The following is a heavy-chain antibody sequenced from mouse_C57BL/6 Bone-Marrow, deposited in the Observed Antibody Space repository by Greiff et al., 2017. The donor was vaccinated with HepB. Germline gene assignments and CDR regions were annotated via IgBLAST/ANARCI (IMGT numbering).Heavy chain of an antibody. CDR3: ASPYGNPYYYAMDY. J-gene: IGHJ4*01. CDR1: GFTFTDYY. Sequence: EVKLEESGGGLVQPGGSLSLSCAASGFTFTDYYMSWVRQPPGKALEWLGFIRNKANGYKTEYSASVKGRFTISRDNSQSILYLQMNALRAEDSATYYCASPYGNPYYYAMDYWGQGTSVTVSS. CDR2: IRNKANGYKT. D-gene: IGHD2-1*01. V-gene: IGHV7-3*01.